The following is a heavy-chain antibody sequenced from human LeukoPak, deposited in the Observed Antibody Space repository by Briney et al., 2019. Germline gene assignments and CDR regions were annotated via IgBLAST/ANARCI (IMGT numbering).Heavy chain of an antibody. V-gene: IGHV3-23*01. J-gene: IGHJ6*02. Sequence: PGGSLRLSCAASGFTFSSYAMSWVRQAPGKGLEWVSAISVSGGSTYYADSVKGRFTISRDNSKNTLYLQMNSLRAEDTAVYYCAKHYDYVWGSYPPGADYGMDVWGQGTTVTVSS. CDR3: AKHYDYVWGSYPPGADYGMDV. D-gene: IGHD3-16*01. CDR1: GFTFSSYA. CDR2: ISVSGGST.